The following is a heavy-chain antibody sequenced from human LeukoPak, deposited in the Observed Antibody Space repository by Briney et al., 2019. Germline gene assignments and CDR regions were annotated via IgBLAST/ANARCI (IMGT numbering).Heavy chain of an antibody. CDR3: ARDLNTYYYDSSGLNY. J-gene: IGHJ4*02. Sequence: GGSLRLSCAASGFTFSDYYMSWIRQAPGKGLEWVSYISSSGSTIYYADSVKGRFTISRDNAKNSLYLQMNSLRVEDTAVYYCARDLNTYYYDSSGLNYWGQGTLVTVSS. CDR1: GFTFSDYY. V-gene: IGHV3-11*04. CDR2: ISSSGSTI. D-gene: IGHD3-22*01.